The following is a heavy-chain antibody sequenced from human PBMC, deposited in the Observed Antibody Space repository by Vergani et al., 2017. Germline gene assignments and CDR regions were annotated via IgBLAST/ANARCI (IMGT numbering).Heavy chain of an antibody. D-gene: IGHD1-26*01. Sequence: EVQLLESGGGLVQPGGSLRLSCAASGFTFSSYAMSWVRQAPGKGLEWVSAISGSGGSTYYADSVKGRFTISRENSKNTLYLQMNSLRAEDTAVYYCVRDKTDGYSGSYGAFDIWGQGTMVTVSS. CDR3: VRDKTDGYSGSYGAFDI. J-gene: IGHJ3*02. CDR1: GFTFSSYA. CDR2: ISGSGGST. V-gene: IGHV3-23*01.